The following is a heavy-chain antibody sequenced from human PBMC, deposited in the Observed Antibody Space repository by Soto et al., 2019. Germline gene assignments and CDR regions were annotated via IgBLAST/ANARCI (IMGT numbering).Heavy chain of an antibody. J-gene: IGHJ3*01. D-gene: IGHD3-10*01. CDR1: GFSFGSYS. CDR2: ISSGGSST. CDR3: ARVPFTSLVENAFDF. V-gene: IGHV3-21*01. Sequence: GGSLRLSCVASGFSFGSYSMNWVRQAPGKGLEWVSSISSGGSSTFYADSMKGRFTISRDNAKNALYLQMNSLTVEDAAVYYCARVPFTSLVENAFDFWGQGTMVTVSS.